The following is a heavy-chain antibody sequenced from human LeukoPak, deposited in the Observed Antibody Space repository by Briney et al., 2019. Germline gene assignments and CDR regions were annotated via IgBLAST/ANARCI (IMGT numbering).Heavy chain of an antibody. CDR3: AKKLQLWSNAFDI. Sequence: GRSLRLSCAASGFTFDDYAMHWVRQAPGKGLEWVSGISWNSGSIGYADSVKGRFTISRDNAKNSLYLQMNSLRAEDTAVYYCAKKLQLWSNAFDIWGQGTMVTVSS. D-gene: IGHD5-18*01. CDR1: GFTFDDYA. V-gene: IGHV3-9*01. J-gene: IGHJ3*02. CDR2: ISWNSGSI.